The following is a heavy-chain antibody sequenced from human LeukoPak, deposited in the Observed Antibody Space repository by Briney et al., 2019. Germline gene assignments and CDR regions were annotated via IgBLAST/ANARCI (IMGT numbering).Heavy chain of an antibody. J-gene: IGHJ5*02. CDR1: GGTFSSYA. D-gene: IGHD2-2*01. Sequence: SVKVSCKASGGTFSSYAISWVRQAPGQGLEWMGGIIPNFGTANYAQKFQGRVTITTDESTSTAYMELSSLRSEDTAVYYCAGQHCSSTSCYPRWFDPWGQGTLGTVSS. CDR3: AGQHCSSTSCYPRWFDP. V-gene: IGHV1-69*05. CDR2: IIPNFGTA.